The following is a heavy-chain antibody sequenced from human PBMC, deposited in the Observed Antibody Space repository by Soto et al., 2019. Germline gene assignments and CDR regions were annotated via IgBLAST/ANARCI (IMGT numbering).Heavy chain of an antibody. Sequence: GGSLRLSCAASGFTFSSYAMSWVRQAPGKGLEWVSDISDSGSSTNYADSVKGRFTISRDNSKNTLYLQMSSVRAEDTAVYYCEKDLCTYSSGSCYFDYWGQGTLVTVS. CDR3: EKDLCTYSSGSCYFDY. V-gene: IGHV3-23*01. CDR2: ISDSGSST. J-gene: IGHJ4*02. D-gene: IGHD6-19*01. CDR1: GFTFSSYA.